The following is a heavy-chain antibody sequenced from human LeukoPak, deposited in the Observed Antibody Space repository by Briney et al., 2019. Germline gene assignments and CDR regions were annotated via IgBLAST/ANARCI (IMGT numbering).Heavy chain of an antibody. V-gene: IGHV1-18*04. D-gene: IGHD1-7*01. J-gene: IGHJ4*02. CDR1: GYTFTSYY. CDR2: ICAYTGNT. Sequence: ASVKVSCKASGYTFTSYYMHWVRQAPGKGLEWMGWICAYTGNTNYAQKLQGRVTMTTDTSTSTAYMELRSLRSDDTAVYYCAGSRTITLPFDYWGQGTLVTVSS. CDR3: AGSRTITLPFDY.